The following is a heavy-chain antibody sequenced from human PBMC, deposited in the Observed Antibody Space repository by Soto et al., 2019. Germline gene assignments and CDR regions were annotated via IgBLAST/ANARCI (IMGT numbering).Heavy chain of an antibody. Sequence: ASVKVSCKTSGDNFKKNVFTWVRQAPGQGLEWMGGTIPALGKTHYIEKFQGRVTITVDDAPRTVYMEVRDLTSEDTAIYYCARGPFRPSAMDVWGQGTTVTVSS. D-gene: IGHD3-10*01. CDR3: ARGPFRPSAMDV. CDR2: TIPALGKT. J-gene: IGHJ6*02. V-gene: IGHV1-69*10. CDR1: GDNFKKNV.